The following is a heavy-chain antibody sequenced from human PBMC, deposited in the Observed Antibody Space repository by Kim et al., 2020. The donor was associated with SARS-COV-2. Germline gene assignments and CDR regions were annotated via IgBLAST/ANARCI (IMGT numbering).Heavy chain of an antibody. CDR2: ST. D-gene: IGHD5-12*01. V-gene: IGHV4-39*01. J-gene: IGHJ4*02. CDR3: AGYSGYDEYY. Sequence: STYYNPSLKSRVTISVDPSKNQFSLKLSSVTAADTAVYYCAGYSGYDEYYWGQGTLVTVSS.